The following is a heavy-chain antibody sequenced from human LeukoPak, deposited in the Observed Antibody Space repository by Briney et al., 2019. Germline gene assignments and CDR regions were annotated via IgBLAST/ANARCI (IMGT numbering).Heavy chain of an antibody. CDR3: AKGLYYDSSGPFDY. Sequence: GGSLRLSCAASGFTFDEYAMHWVRQAPGKGLEWVSGISWNSGSIGYADSVKGRFTISRDNAKNSLYLQMNSLRAEDTALYYCAKGLYYDSSGPFDYWGQGTLVTV. CDR2: ISWNSGSI. D-gene: IGHD3-22*01. V-gene: IGHV3-9*01. CDR1: GFTFDEYA. J-gene: IGHJ4*02.